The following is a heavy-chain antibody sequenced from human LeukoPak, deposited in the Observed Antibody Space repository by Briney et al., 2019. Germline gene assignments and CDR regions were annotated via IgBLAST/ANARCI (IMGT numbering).Heavy chain of an antibody. V-gene: IGHV4-30-2*01. CDR2: IYHSGST. Sequence: SQTLSLTCTVSGGSISSGGYYWSWIRQPPGKGLEWIGYIYHSGSTYYNPSLKSRVTISVDTSKNQFSLKLSSVTAADTAVYYCARVLVGGSSISNYYYYYMDVWGKGTTVTVSS. J-gene: IGHJ6*03. D-gene: IGHD6-13*01. CDR1: GGSISSGGYY. CDR3: ARVLVGGSSISNYYYYYMDV.